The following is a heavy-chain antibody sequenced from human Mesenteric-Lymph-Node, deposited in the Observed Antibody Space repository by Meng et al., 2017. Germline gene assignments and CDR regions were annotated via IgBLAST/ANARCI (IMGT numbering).Heavy chain of an antibody. D-gene: IGHD3-9*01. CDR2: IKSKTDGGTT. Sequence: GESLKISCATSGFTFDDYAMHWVRQAPGKGLEWVGRIKSKTDGGTTDYAAPVKGRFTISRDDSKNTLYLQMNSLKTEDTAVYYCTTGGIWYYDILTGYYDYWGQGTLVTVSS. V-gene: IGHV3-15*01. CDR3: TTGGIWYYDILTGYYDY. CDR1: GFTFDDYA. J-gene: IGHJ4*02.